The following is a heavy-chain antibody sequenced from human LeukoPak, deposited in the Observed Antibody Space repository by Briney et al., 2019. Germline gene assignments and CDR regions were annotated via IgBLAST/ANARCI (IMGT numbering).Heavy chain of an antibody. CDR3: ARSRYQLLYNWFDP. CDR2: IYYSGST. Sequence: SETLSLICTVSGGSINNYYWSWIRQPPGKGLEWIGYIYYSGSTNYNPSLKSRVTISVDTSKNQFSLKLSSVTAADTAVYYCARSRYQLLYNWFDPWGQGTLVTVSS. J-gene: IGHJ5*02. D-gene: IGHD2-2*01. CDR1: GGSINNYY. V-gene: IGHV4-59*01.